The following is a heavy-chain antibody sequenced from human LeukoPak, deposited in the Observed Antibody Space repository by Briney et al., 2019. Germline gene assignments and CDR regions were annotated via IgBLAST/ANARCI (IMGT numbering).Heavy chain of an antibody. V-gene: IGHV1-8*01. Sequence: ASVKVSCKASGYTFSSYDINWVRQATGRGRDWMGWMNPNSGNTGYAQKFQGRVSMTSNTSISTAYMELSSLRSEDTAVYYCTRGLRREQQLLRAFDDWGQGTLVTVSS. CDR2: MNPNSGNT. CDR3: TRGLRREQQLLRAFDD. CDR1: GYTFSSYD. J-gene: IGHJ4*02. D-gene: IGHD6-13*01.